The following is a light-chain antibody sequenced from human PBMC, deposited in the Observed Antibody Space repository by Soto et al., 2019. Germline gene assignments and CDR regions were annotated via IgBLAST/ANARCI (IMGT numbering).Light chain of an antibody. CDR2: DVN. V-gene: IGLV2-14*03. CDR3: TSYTRSPLYV. J-gene: IGLJ1*01. Sequence: QSVLTQPASVSGCPGQSITVSCTGTSSDIGGSNYVSWYQQHPGKAPRLIIYDVNNRPSGVSARFSASKSGNTASLTISGLQAEDEADYYCTSYTRSPLYVFGTGTKVTVL. CDR1: SSDIGGSNY.